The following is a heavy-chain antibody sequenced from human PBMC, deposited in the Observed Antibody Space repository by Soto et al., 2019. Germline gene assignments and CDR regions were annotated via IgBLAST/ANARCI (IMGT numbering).Heavy chain of an antibody. D-gene: IGHD3-22*01. J-gene: IGHJ4*02. Sequence: ESGGVVVQPGGSLRLSCAASGFTFDDYTMHWVRQAPGKGLEWVSLISWDGGSTYYADSVKGRFTISRDNSKNSLYLQMNSLRTEDTALYYCAKDKRDSSGYHLDYWGQGTLVTVSS. CDR2: ISWDGGST. CDR3: AKDKRDSSGYHLDY. CDR1: GFTFDDYT. V-gene: IGHV3-43*01.